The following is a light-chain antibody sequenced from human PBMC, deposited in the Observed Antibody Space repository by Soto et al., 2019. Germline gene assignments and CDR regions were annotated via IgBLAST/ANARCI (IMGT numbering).Light chain of an antibody. Sequence: QSVLTQPASVSGSPGQSITISCTGTSSDVGSYNLVSWYQQHPGKAPKLMIYEVSKRPSGVSNRFSGSESGNTASLTISGLQAEDEADYYCCSYAGSSTLWVFGGGTKLTVL. CDR3: CSYAGSSTLWV. V-gene: IGLV2-23*02. CDR2: EVS. CDR1: SSDVGSYNL. J-gene: IGLJ3*02.